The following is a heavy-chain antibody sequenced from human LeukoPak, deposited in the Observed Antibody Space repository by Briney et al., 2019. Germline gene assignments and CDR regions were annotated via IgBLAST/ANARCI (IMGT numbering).Heavy chain of an antibody. J-gene: IGHJ4*02. CDR2: IIPIFTSP. Sequence: SVKVSCKASGGTFSNFGINWVRLAPGQGLEWMGGIIPIFTSPNYAQKFQGRVTITADESTSTAYMELSSLTSEDTAVYYCARDNKWELFALDYWGQGTLVTVSS. CDR3: ARDNKWELFALDY. D-gene: IGHD1-26*01. V-gene: IGHV1-69*13. CDR1: GGTFSNFG.